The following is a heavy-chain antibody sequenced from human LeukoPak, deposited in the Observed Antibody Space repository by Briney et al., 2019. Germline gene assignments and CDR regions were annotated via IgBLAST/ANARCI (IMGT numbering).Heavy chain of an antibody. J-gene: IGHJ4*02. D-gene: IGHD5-24*01. V-gene: IGHV1-3*01. CDR3: AREIDRDDYNRFFDY. CDR2: INAGNGNT. CDR1: GYTFTNYA. Sequence: GASVKVSCKASGYTFTNYAMHWVRQAPGQRLEWMGWINAGNGNTKYSQKFQGRVTITRDTSASTAYMEMRSLRSEDTAVYYCAREIDRDDYNRFFDYWGQGTLVTVSS.